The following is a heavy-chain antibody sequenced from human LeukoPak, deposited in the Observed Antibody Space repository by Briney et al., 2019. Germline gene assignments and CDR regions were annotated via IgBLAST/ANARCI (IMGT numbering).Heavy chain of an antibody. CDR3: AKDWNGSSGWYGERGFDY. D-gene: IGHD6-19*01. CDR1: GFTFSSYG. Sequence: GGSLRLSCAASGFTFSSYGMHWVRQAPGKGLEWVAVISYDGSNKYYADSVKGRFTISRDNSKNTLYLQMNSLRAEDTAVYYCAKDWNGSSGWYGERGFDYRGQGTLVTVSS. CDR2: ISYDGSNK. J-gene: IGHJ4*02. V-gene: IGHV3-30*18.